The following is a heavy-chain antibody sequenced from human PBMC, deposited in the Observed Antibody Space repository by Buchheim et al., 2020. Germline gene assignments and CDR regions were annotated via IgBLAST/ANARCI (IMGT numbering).Heavy chain of an antibody. J-gene: IGHJ6*02. Sequence: QVQLVESRGGLVKPGGSLRLSCAASGFTFSDYYMSWIRQAPGRGLEWVSYISGSGRTIYHADSVKGRFTISRDNAKNLLYLQMNSLRAEDTAVYYCARTRGGSSYYYYYGMDVWGQGTT. V-gene: IGHV3-11*01. CDR1: GFTFSDYY. D-gene: IGHD4-23*01. CDR3: ARTRGGSSYYYYYGMDV. CDR2: ISGSGRTI.